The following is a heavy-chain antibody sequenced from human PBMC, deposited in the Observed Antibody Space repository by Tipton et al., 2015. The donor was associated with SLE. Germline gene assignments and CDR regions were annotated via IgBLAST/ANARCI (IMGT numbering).Heavy chain of an antibody. CDR1: GGSISSGSYY. D-gene: IGHD7-27*01. CDR2: IYTSGST. CDR3: ASSKGITGDPDY. J-gene: IGHJ4*02. V-gene: IGHV4-61*02. Sequence: LRLSCTVSGGSISSGSYYWSWIRQPAGKGLEWIGRIYTSGSTNYNPSLKSRVTISVDTSKNQFSLKLSSVTAADTAVYYCASSKGITGDPDYWGQGTLVTVSS.